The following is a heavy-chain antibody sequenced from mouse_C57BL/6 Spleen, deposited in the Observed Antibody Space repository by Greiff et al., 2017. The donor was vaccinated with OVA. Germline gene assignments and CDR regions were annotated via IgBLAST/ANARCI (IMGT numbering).Heavy chain of an antibody. V-gene: IGHV10-1*01. D-gene: IGHD2-2*01. J-gene: IGHJ1*03. CDR2: IRSKSNNYAT. Sequence: DVHLVESGGGLVQPKGSLKLSCAASGFSFNTYAMNWVRQAPGKGLEWVARIRSKSNNYATYYADSVKDRFTISRDDSESMLYLQMNNLKTEDTAMYYCVRFYGYGWYFDVWGTGTTVTVSS. CDR3: VRFYGYGWYFDV. CDR1: GFSFNTYA.